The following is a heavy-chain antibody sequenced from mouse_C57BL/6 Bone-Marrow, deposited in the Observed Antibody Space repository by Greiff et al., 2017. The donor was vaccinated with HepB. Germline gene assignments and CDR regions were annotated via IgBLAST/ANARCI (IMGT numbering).Heavy chain of an antibody. CDR1: GYTFTSYW. V-gene: IGHV1-61*01. Sequence: VQLQQPGAELVRPGSSVKLSCKASGYTFTSYWMDWVKQRPGQGLEWIGNIYPSDSETHYNQKFKDKATLTVDKSSSTAYMQLSSLTSEDSAVYYCARPTVVATGAMDYWGQGTSVTVSS. CDR3: ARPTVVATGAMDY. D-gene: IGHD1-1*01. CDR2: IYPSDSET. J-gene: IGHJ4*01.